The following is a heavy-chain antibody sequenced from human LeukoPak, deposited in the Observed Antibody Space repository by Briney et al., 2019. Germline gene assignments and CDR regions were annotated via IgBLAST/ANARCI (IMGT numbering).Heavy chain of an antibody. CDR2: IYYSGST. J-gene: IGHJ3*02. D-gene: IGHD2-21*01. CDR3: ARLFPDHDAFDI. Sequence: SETLSLTCTVSGGSVSSGSYYWSWIRQPPGKGLEWIGYIYYSGSTYYNPSLKSRVTISVDTSKNQFSLKLSSVTAADTAVYYCARLFPDHDAFDIWGQGTMVTVSS. V-gene: IGHV4-61*01. CDR1: GGSVSSGSYY.